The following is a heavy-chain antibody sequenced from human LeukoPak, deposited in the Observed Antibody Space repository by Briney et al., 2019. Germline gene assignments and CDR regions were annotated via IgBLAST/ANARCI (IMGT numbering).Heavy chain of an antibody. V-gene: IGHV3-53*01. J-gene: IGHJ4*02. CDR3: AGGGAPNLADY. D-gene: IGHD1-14*01. Sequence: GGSLRLSCAASGFIVSGSFVNWVRQAPGKGLEWVSIIYTDGSTYYADSVKGRFTISRDNFKNTVYLQMNSLRAEDTAVYYGAGGGAPNLADYWGQGTLVTVST. CDR2: IYTDGST. CDR1: GFIVSGSF.